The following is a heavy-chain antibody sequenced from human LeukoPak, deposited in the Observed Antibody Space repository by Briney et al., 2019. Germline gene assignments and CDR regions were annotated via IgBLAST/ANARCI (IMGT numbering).Heavy chain of an antibody. CDR3: APQLRDHPGR. CDR1: GFIFSSNY. Sequence: GVTLRLSCAASGFIFSSNYLSWVRQAPGKGLEWVSSISNTATNTHYADSMEGRFIISRDNSKNTLYLHMDSLRAEDTALYYCAPQLRDHPGRWGQGIPVTVSS. CDR2: ISNTATNT. V-gene: IGHV3-23*01. J-gene: IGHJ4*02. D-gene: IGHD5-24*01.